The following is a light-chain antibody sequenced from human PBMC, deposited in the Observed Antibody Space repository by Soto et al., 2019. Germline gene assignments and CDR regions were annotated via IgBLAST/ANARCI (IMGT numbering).Light chain of an antibody. CDR1: QSVSSY. CDR3: QQRSNWPPMYT. V-gene: IGKV3-11*01. J-gene: IGKJ2*01. CDR2: DAS. Sequence: EIVLTQSPATLSLSPGERATLSCRASQSVSSYLAWYQQKPGQAPRLLIYDASNRATGIPARLSGSGSGTDFTLTISSLEPEDFAVYYCQQRSNWPPMYTFGQATKMEIK.